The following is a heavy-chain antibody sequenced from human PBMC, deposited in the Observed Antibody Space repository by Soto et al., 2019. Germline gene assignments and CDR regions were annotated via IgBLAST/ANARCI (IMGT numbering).Heavy chain of an antibody. CDR3: ARAELIVAGQAFDS. D-gene: IGHD5-12*01. CDR1: GYRLSNYY. J-gene: IGHJ4*02. Sequence: QVDLVQSGAEVKNPGASVKMSCKSSGYRLSNYYMHWVRQAPGQGLEWMGIVNPSDGRANYARKFQGRVTMTWDTSTTTLYMEVNSLRSDDTAIYYCARAELIVAGQAFDSWGQGTLVTVSS. CDR2: VNPSDGRA. V-gene: IGHV1-46*01.